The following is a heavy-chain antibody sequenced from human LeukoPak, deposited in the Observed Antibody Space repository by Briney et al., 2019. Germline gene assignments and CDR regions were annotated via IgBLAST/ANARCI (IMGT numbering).Heavy chain of an antibody. V-gene: IGHV3-7*01. Sequence: PGGSLRLSCAASGFTFSSYWMSWVRQAPGKGLEWVANIKQDGSEKYYVDSVKGRFTISRDNAKNSLYLQLNTLRAEDTAVYYCAADPWDYVWGSYFDYWGQGTLVTVSS. CDR3: AADPWDYVWGSYFDY. CDR1: GFTFSSYW. CDR2: IKQDGSEK. J-gene: IGHJ4*02. D-gene: IGHD3-16*01.